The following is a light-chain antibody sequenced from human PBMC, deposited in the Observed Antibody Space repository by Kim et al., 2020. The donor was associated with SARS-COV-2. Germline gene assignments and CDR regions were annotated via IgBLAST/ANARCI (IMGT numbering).Light chain of an antibody. Sequence: TVNFTCASSTGAVTSGHYPNWFQQKPGQAPRALIYSISNKYSWTPARFSGSLLGGKAALTLSGVQPEDEADYYCLLYYGGAQPHVIFGGGTQLTVL. CDR3: LLYYGGAQPHVI. J-gene: IGLJ2*01. CDR1: TGAVTSGHY. V-gene: IGLV7-43*01. CDR2: SIS.